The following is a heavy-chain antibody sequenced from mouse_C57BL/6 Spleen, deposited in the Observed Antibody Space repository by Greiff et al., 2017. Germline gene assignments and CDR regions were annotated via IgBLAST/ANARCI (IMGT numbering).Heavy chain of an antibody. D-gene: IGHD1-1*01. CDR2: IDPNSGGT. J-gene: IGHJ3*01. Sequence: QVQLKEPGAELVKPGASVKLSCKASGYTFTSYWMHWVKQRPGRGLEWIGRIDPNSGGTKYNEKFKSKATLTVDKPSSTAYMQLSSLTSEDSAVYYCAREKDYEFAYWGQGTLVTVSA. CDR3: AREKDYEFAY. V-gene: IGHV1-72*01. CDR1: GYTFTSYW.